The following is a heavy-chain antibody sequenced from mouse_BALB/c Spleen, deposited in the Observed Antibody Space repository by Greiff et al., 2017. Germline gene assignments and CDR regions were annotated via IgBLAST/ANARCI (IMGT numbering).Heavy chain of an antibody. Sequence: LQQPGSELVRPGASVKLSCKASGYTFTSYWMHWVKQRPGQGLEWIGKIYPGSGSTNYDEKFKSKATLTVDTSSSTAYMQLSSLTSEDSAVYYCTRSYYGNSFDYWGQGTTLTVSS. CDR1: GYTFTSYW. CDR3: TRSYYGNSFDY. D-gene: IGHD2-1*01. J-gene: IGHJ2*01. CDR2: IYPGSGST. V-gene: IGHV1S22*01.